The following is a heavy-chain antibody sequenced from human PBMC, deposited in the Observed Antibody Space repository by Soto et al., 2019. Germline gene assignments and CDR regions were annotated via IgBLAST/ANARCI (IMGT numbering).Heavy chain of an antibody. CDR2: ISGGGDAA. D-gene: IGHD2-2*01. Sequence: EVQLLESGGGLVQPGGSLRLSCAGSGFTFINFAMNWVRQAPGKGLEWVSTISGGGDAAFFADSVRGRFTISRDNSKDTVTLQMNSLGVDDTAVYYCARKDPGSTSRPDYWYFDLWGRGTLVTVSS. V-gene: IGHV3-23*01. CDR3: ARKDPGSTSRPDYWYFDL. J-gene: IGHJ2*01. CDR1: GFTFINFA.